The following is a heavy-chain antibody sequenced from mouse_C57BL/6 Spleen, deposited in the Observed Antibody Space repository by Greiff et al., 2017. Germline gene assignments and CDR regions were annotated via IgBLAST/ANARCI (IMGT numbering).Heavy chain of an antibody. CDR2: INPYNGGT. CDR1: GYTFTDYY. CDR3: AREGTTVVAKDYFDY. Sequence: VQLKESGPVLVKPGASVKMSCKASGYTFTDYYMNWVKQSHGKSLEWIGVINPYNGGTSYNQKFKGKATLTVDKSSSTAYMELNSLTSEDSAVYYCAREGTTVVAKDYFDYWGQGTTLTVSS. D-gene: IGHD1-1*01. V-gene: IGHV1-19*01. J-gene: IGHJ2*01.